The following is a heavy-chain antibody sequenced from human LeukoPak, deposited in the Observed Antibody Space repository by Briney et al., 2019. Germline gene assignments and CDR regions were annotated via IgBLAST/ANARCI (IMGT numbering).Heavy chain of an antibody. J-gene: IGHJ4*02. D-gene: IGHD2-21*02. CDR1: GFTFDDYA. CDR3: AKDSSYCGGDCYSPWVD. CDR2: ISWNSGSI. V-gene: IGHV3-9*01. Sequence: GRSLRLSCAASGFTFDDYAMHWVRQAPGKGLEWVSGISWNSGSIGYADSVEGRFTISRDNAKNSLYLQMNSLRAEDTALYYCAKDSSYCGGDCYSPWVDWGQGTLVTVSS.